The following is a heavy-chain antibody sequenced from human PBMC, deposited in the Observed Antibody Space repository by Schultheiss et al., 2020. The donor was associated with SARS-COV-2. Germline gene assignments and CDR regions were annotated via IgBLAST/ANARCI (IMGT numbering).Heavy chain of an antibody. CDR3: ARELGSGWDY. CDR1: GFTVSSNY. Sequence: GGSLRLSCAASGFTVSSNYMHWVRQATGKGLEWVSGISWNSGSIGYADSVKGRFTISRENAKNSLYLQMNSLRAGDTAVYYCARELGSGWDYWGQGILVTVSS. CDR2: ISWNSGSI. V-gene: IGHV3-13*01. D-gene: IGHD6-19*01. J-gene: IGHJ4*02.